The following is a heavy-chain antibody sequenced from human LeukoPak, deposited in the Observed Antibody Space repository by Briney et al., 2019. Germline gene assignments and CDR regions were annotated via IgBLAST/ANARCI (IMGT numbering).Heavy chain of an antibody. CDR3: ARVAPGMTARATFDY. J-gene: IGHJ4*02. CDR2: INPSGGST. CDR1: GYTFTSYY. V-gene: IGHV1-46*01. D-gene: IGHD2-21*02. Sequence: GASVKVSCKASGYTFTSYYMHWVRQAPGQGLEWMGIINPSGGSTSYAQKFQGRVTVTRDTSTSTVYMELSSLRSEDTAVYYCARVAPGMTARATFDYWGQGTLVTVSS.